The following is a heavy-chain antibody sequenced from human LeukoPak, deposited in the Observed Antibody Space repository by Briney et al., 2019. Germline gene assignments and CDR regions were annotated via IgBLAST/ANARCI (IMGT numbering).Heavy chain of an antibody. CDR1: GGSISSGSYY. J-gene: IGHJ5*02. V-gene: IGHV4-61*02. CDR2: IYTSGST. D-gene: IGHD2-2*01. CDR3: ARGPIVVVPAAKGWFDP. Sequence: PSETLSLTCTVSGGSISSGSYYWSWIRQPAGKGLEWIGRIYTSGSTNYNPSLKSRVTISVDTSKNQFSLKLSSVTAADTAVYYCARGPIVVVPAAKGWFDPWGQGTLVTVSS.